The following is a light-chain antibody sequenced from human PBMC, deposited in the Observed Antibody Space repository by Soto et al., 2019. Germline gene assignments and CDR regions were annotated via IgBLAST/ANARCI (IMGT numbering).Light chain of an antibody. J-gene: IGKJ1*01. V-gene: IGKV3-15*01. CDR1: ESVSTN. CDR2: GAS. Sequence: EIVMTQSPATLSLAPVERVTLSCMASESVSTNLAWYQQKAGQAPRLLIYGASTRATGIPARFSGSGSGTEFTLTISGLQSEDFAVYYCQQYSIWRTFGQGTKVDIK. CDR3: QQYSIWRT.